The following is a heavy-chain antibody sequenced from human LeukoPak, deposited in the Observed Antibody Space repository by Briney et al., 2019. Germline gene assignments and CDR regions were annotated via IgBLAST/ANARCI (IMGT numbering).Heavy chain of an antibody. D-gene: IGHD2-21*02. CDR3: APTYCGGDCYSKYWYFDL. V-gene: IGHV1-69*13. Sequence: ASVKVSCKASGYTFTSYGISWVRQAPGQGLEWMGGIIPIFGTANYAQKFQGRVTITADESTSTAYMELSSLRSEDTAVYYCAPTYCGGDCYSKYWYFDLWGRGTLVTVSS. CDR1: GYTFTSYG. CDR2: IIPIFGTA. J-gene: IGHJ2*01.